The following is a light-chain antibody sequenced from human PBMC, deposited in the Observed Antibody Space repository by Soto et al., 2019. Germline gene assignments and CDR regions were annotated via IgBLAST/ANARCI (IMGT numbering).Light chain of an antibody. V-gene: IGKV3-15*01. CDR1: QSVRSS. Sequence: ELVMTQSPATLSVSPGVRATLSCRASQSVRSSLAWFQQKPGQAPRLLIYAASARATGIAARLSGSGSGTEFTLTISSLQSEDFAVYYCLQHKSWPFTFGQGTKLEIK. J-gene: IGKJ2*01. CDR3: LQHKSWPFT. CDR2: AAS.